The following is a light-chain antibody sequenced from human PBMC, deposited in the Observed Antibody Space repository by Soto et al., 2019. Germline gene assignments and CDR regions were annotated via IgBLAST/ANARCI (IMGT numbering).Light chain of an antibody. V-gene: IGLV2-14*01. CDR1: GSDVGGYNY. CDR2: EVS. Sequence: QSALTQPASVSGSPGQSITISCTGTGSDVGGYNYVSWYQQHPGKAPKLMIYEVSNRPSGVSNRFSGSKTGNTAALTISGLQAEDEADYYCSSYTDTMSVVFGGGIKLTVL. J-gene: IGLJ2*01. CDR3: SSYTDTMSVV.